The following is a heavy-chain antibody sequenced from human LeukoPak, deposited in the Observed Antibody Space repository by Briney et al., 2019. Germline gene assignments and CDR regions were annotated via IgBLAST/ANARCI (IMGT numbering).Heavy chain of an antibody. J-gene: IGHJ1*01. D-gene: IGHD3-22*01. CDR3: ARAPSEIGGYYPKYFRH. Sequence: GGSLRLSCAASGFTFSSYWMHWVRQAPGKGLVWVSRMKGDGNTNYADSVKGRFTISRDNAKNTVSLQMNSLRAEDTGVYYCARAPSEIGGYYPKYFRHWGQGTLVTASS. CDR2: MKGDGNT. V-gene: IGHV3-74*01. CDR1: GFTFSSYW.